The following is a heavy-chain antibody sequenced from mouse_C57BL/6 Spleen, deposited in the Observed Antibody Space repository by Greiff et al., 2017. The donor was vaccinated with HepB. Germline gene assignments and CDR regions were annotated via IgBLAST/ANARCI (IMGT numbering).Heavy chain of an antibody. CDR1: GYTFTSYW. CDR2: IDPSDSYT. Sequence: QVQLQQPGAELVMPGASVKLSCKASGYTFTSYWMHWVKQRPGQGLEWIGEIDPSDSYTNYNQKFKGKSTMTVDKSSRTAYMPISRVTSEDAAVYYGARRGAYGSSSEDWGQGTTLTVSS. D-gene: IGHD1-1*01. V-gene: IGHV1-69*01. J-gene: IGHJ2*01. CDR3: ARRGAYGSSSED.